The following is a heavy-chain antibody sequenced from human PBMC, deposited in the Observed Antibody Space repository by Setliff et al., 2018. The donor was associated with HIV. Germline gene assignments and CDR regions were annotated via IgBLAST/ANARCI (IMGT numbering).Heavy chain of an antibody. CDR2: ISGSGGST. D-gene: IGHD3-22*01. CDR3: ARGLSSGPPADGFDI. V-gene: IGHV3-23*01. J-gene: IGHJ3*02. CDR1: GFTFSSYA. Sequence: GGSLRLSCAASGFTFSSYAMSWVRQAPGKGLEWVSAISGSGGSTYYADSVKGRFTISRDNAKNSLYLQMNSLRAEDTAVYYCARGLSSGPPADGFDIWGQGTMVTVSS.